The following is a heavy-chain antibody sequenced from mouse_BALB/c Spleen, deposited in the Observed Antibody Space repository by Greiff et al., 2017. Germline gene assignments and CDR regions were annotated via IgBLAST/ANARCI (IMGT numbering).Heavy chain of an antibody. V-gene: IGHV1-5*01. Sequence: EVQLQQSGTVLARPGASVKMSCKASGYTFTSYWMHWVKQRPGQGLEWIGAIYPGNSDTSYNQKFKGKAKLTAVTSTSTAYMELSSLTNEDSAVYYCTRGGTATWGFAYWGQGTLVTVSA. CDR2: IYPGNSDT. CDR1: GYTFTSYW. J-gene: IGHJ3*01. D-gene: IGHD1-2*01. CDR3: TRGGTATWGFAY.